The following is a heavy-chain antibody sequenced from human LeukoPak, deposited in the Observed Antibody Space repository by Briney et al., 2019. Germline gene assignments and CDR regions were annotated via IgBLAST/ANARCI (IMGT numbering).Heavy chain of an antibody. V-gene: IGHV4-59*01. Sequence: SETLSLTCTVSGGSISDYYWSWLRQPPGKGLEWIGYVHYSGNSNYNPSLKSRVTLSLDTSKISLKLTSVTAADTAVYYCARVGGKGWFDPWGQGTLVTVSS. CDR1: GGSISDYY. CDR2: VHYSGNS. D-gene: IGHD3-16*01. J-gene: IGHJ5*02. CDR3: ARVGGKGWFDP.